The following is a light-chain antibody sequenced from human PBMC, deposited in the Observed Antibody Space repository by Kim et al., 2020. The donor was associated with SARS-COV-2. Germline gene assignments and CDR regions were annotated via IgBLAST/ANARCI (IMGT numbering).Light chain of an antibody. CDR3: CSYARRYILL. CDR2: DDN. J-gene: IGLJ2*01. V-gene: IGLV2-11*03. CDR1: SSDVGGYNY. Sequence: GQIVTISCSGTSSDVGGYNYVCWYQQHAGTAHYLMNYDDNRRPSGAHHLFSGCKCGNTSPPTSARLHGEDEADYRGCSYARRYILLFGGGTQLTVL.